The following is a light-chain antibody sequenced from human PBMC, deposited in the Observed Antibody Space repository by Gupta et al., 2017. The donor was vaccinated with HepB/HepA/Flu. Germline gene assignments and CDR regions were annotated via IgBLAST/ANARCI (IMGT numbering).Light chain of an antibody. CDR2: VERGGNY. J-gene: IGLJ3*02. CDR1: SGHSGYI. V-gene: IGLV4-60*03. CDR3: QTWDSNTRV. Sequence: QPVLTQSSSASASLGSSVKLTCTLSSGHSGYIIAWHQQQPGKAPRYLMKVERGGNYNKGSGVPDRFSVSSSGADRYLTIANLQSEYEADYYCQTWDSNTRVFGGGTKLTVL.